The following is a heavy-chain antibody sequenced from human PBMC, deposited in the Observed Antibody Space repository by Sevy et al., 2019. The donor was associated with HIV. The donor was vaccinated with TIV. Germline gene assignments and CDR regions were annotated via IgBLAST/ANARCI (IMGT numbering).Heavy chain of an antibody. Sequence: WETLSLTCTVSGGSITSVYWNWIQQPPGKALEWIANIYYNGHINYNPSLKSRVTLSLDTSKNQFSLRLSSVTAADTAMYYCAGENAWGRGYSWGQGTLVTVSS. CDR1: GGSITSVY. D-gene: IGHD1-26*01. CDR3: AGENAWGRGYS. J-gene: IGHJ4*02. CDR2: IYYNGHI. V-gene: IGHV4-59*08.